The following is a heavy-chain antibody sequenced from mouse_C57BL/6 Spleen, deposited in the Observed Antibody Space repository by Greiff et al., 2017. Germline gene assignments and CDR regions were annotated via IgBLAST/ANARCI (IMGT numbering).Heavy chain of an antibody. D-gene: IGHD2-12*01. CDR3: ARGGLYLWYFDV. J-gene: IGHJ1*03. CDR1: GYTFTSYW. V-gene: IGHV1-64*01. CDR2: IHPNSGST. Sequence: QVQLKQPGAELVKPGASVKLSCKASGYTFTSYWMHWVKQRPGQGLEWIGMIHPNSGSTNYNEKFKSKVTLTVDKSSSTAYMQLSSLTSEDSAVYYCARGGLYLWYFDVWGTGTTVTVSS.